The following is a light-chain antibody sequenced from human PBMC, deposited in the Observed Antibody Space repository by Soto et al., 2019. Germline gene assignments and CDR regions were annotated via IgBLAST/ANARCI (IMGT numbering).Light chain of an antibody. CDR3: SSFTTDSTYV. J-gene: IGLJ1*01. Sequence: QSALTQPASVSLSPGQSITISCTGTSSDVGANIFVSWYQQHPGKVPKLMIYTVSSRPSGVSQRFSGSKSGNTASLTISGLQAEDEADYYCSSFTTDSTYVFGTGTKVTVL. CDR2: TVS. V-gene: IGLV2-14*01. CDR1: SSDVGANIF.